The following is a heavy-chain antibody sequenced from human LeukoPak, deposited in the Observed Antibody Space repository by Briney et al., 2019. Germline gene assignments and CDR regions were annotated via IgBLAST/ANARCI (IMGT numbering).Heavy chain of an antibody. Sequence: SVKVSCKASGYTFTGYYMHWVRQAPGQGLEWMGGIIPIFGTANYAQKFQGRVTITTDESTSTAYMELSSLRSEDTAVYYCARASSGYYYFDYWGQGTLVTVSS. J-gene: IGHJ4*02. D-gene: IGHD3-22*01. CDR3: ARASSGYYYFDY. CDR1: GYTFTGYY. CDR2: IIPIFGTA. V-gene: IGHV1-69*05.